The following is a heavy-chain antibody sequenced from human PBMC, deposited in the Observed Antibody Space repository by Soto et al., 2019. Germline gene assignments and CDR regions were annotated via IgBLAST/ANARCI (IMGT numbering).Heavy chain of an antibody. CDR3: ARVAPYYDILTGYSPGIDY. D-gene: IGHD3-9*01. CDR1: GYTFTSYD. J-gene: IGHJ4*02. V-gene: IGHV1-8*01. CDR2: MNPNSGNT. Sequence: ASVKVSCKASGYTFTSYDINWVRQATGQGLEWMGWMNPNSGNTGYAQKFQGRVTMTRNTSISTAYMELSSLRSEDTAVYYCARVAPYYDILTGYSPGIDYWGQGTLVTVSS.